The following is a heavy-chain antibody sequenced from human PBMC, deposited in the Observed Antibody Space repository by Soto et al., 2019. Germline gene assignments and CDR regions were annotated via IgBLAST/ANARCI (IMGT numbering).Heavy chain of an antibody. J-gene: IGHJ4*02. CDR1: GFTFSSYS. V-gene: IGHV3-48*02. D-gene: IGHD6-19*01. CDR3: ARGSSLRENSSGPN. CDR2: ISSSSSTI. Sequence: GGSLRLSCAASGFTFSSYSMNWVRQAPGKGLEWVSYISSSSSTIYYVDSVKGRFTISRDNAKNSLYLQMNSLRDEDTAVYYCARGSSLRENSSGPNWGQGTLVTVSS.